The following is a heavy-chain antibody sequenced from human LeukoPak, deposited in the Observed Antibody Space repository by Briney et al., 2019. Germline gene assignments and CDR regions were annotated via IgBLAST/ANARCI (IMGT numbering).Heavy chain of an antibody. Sequence: PSETLSLTCTVSGGSISSSSYYWGWIRQPPGKGLEWIGSIYYSGSTYYNPSLKSRVTISVDTSKNQFSLKLSSVTAADTAVYYCARYYGSGSYYNPRYYYYYGMDVWGQGTTVTVSS. V-gene: IGHV4-39*07. CDR3: ARYYGSGSYYNPRYYYYYGMDV. D-gene: IGHD3-10*01. CDR1: GGSISSSSYY. CDR2: IYYSGST. J-gene: IGHJ6*02.